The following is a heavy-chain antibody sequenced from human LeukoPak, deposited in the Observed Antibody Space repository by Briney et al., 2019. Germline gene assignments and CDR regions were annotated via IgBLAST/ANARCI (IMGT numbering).Heavy chain of an antibody. V-gene: IGHV4-34*01. CDR1: GGSFSDYY. Sequence: SETLSLTCAVYGGSFSDYYWNWIRQPPGKGLEWIGEIRHGGSSNYNPSLKNRVTISVDTSKNHFSVKLSSVTAADTAVYYCARGPKGYSGYENWFDPWGQGTLVTVSS. J-gene: IGHJ5*02. CDR2: IRHGGSS. D-gene: IGHD5-12*01. CDR3: ARGPKGYSGYENWFDP.